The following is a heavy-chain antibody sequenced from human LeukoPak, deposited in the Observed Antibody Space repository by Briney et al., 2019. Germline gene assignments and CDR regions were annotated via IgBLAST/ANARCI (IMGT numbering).Heavy chain of an antibody. V-gene: IGHV4-61*08. D-gene: IGHD6-13*01. CDR2: IYFSGST. CDR1: GGSISS. Sequence: SETLSLTCTVSGGSISSFYWSWFYWSWIRQPPGKGLEWIGYIYFSGSTNYNPSLKSRVTISVDTSKNQFSLKLSSVTAADTAVYYCAREGTEQQLVLSWFDPWGQGTLVTVSS. J-gene: IGHJ5*02. CDR3: AREGTEQQLVLSWFDP.